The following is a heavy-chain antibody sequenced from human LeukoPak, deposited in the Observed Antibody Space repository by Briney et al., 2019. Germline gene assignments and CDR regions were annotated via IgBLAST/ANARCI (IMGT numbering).Heavy chain of an antibody. CDR2: ISYDGSNK. CDR1: GFTFSSYA. CDR3: ARVSGWVY. V-gene: IGHV3-30-3*01. J-gene: IGHJ4*02. D-gene: IGHD6-19*01. Sequence: PGGSLRLSCAASGFTFSSYAMHWVRQAPGKGLEWVAVISYDGSNKYYPDSVKGRFTISRDNSKNTLYLQMNSLRAEDTAVYYCARVSGWVYWGQGTLVTVSS.